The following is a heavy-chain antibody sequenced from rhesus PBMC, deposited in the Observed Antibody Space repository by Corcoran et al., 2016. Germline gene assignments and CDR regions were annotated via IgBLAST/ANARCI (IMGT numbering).Heavy chain of an antibody. J-gene: IGHJ4*01. Sequence: EVQLVETGGGLVQPGGSLKLSCAASGFTFSSYGMRWVRQAPGKGLEWVSAINSGGGSTYYADSVKGRFTISRDNSKNTLSLQMNSLRAEDTAVYYCAKYRFDYWGQGVLVTVSS. V-gene: IGHV3S5*01. CDR2: INSGGGST. CDR1: GFTFSSYG. D-gene: IGHD1-1*01. CDR3: AKYRFDY.